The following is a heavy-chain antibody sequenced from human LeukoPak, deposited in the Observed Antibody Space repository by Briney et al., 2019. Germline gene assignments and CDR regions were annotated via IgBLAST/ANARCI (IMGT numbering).Heavy chain of an antibody. Sequence: GGSLRLSCAASEFTFSNYWMHWVRQAPGKGLVWVSRINNDGSSTIYADSVKGRFTISRDNAKNTLYLQMNSLRAEDTAVYYCARVSSNWCNDYWGQGTLVTVSS. D-gene: IGHD6-13*01. CDR1: EFTFSNYW. J-gene: IGHJ4*02. V-gene: IGHV3-74*01. CDR3: ARVSSNWCNDY. CDR2: INNDGSST.